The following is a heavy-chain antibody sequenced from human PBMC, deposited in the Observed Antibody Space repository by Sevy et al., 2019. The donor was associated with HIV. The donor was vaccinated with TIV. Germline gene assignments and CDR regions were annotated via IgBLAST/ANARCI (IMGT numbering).Heavy chain of an antibody. CDR1: GFTFSDHY. CDR3: AIVPTYGSVTYFLDY. Sequence: GGSLRLSCAASGFTFSDHYMDWVRLAPGKGLEWVGRISNKANSDATEYAASVKGRFTISRDDSKNCLYLQMNSLKTEDTAVYYCAIVPTYGSVTYFLDYWGQGSLVTVSS. J-gene: IGHJ4*02. CDR2: ISNKANSDAT. D-gene: IGHD3-10*01. V-gene: IGHV3-72*01.